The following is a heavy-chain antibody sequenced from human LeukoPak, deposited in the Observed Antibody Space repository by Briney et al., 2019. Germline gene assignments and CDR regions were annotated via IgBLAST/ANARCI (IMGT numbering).Heavy chain of an antibody. Sequence: PSETLSLTCTASGGSISSYYWSWIRQPPGKGLEWIGYIYYSGSTNYNPSLKSRVTISVDTSKNQFSLKLSSVTAADTAVYYCASSIAAAGTLDYWGQGTLVTVSS. V-gene: IGHV4-59*01. CDR3: ASSIAAAGTLDY. D-gene: IGHD6-13*01. CDR2: IYYSGST. J-gene: IGHJ4*02. CDR1: GGSISSYY.